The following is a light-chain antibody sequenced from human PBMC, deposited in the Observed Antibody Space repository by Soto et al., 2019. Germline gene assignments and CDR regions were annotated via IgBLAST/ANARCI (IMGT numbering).Light chain of an antibody. CDR3: QQYDSTPPT. J-gene: IGKJ1*01. CDR2: GAS. Sequence: EIVLTQSPGTLSLSPGERATLSCRASQSVNSNYLAWYQRKPGQAPRLLIYGASNRATDIPYRFSASGSGTDLTLTITRLEAEDLAVYYCQQYDSTPPTFGQGTKVEVK. V-gene: IGKV3-20*01. CDR1: QSVNSNY.